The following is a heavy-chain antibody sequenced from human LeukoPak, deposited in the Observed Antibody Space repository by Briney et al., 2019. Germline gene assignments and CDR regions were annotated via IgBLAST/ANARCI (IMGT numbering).Heavy chain of an antibody. D-gene: IGHD2-2*01. CDR3: ARLGYCSSTSCYNFDY. V-gene: IGHV4-39*01. CDR2: IYYSGST. Sequence: SETLSLTCTVSGGSISSSSYYWGWIRQPPGKGLEWIGSIYYSGSTYYSPSLKSRLTISVDTSKNQISLKLSSVTAADTAVYYCARLGYCSSTSCYNFDYWGQGTLVTVSS. CDR1: GGSISSSSYY. J-gene: IGHJ4*02.